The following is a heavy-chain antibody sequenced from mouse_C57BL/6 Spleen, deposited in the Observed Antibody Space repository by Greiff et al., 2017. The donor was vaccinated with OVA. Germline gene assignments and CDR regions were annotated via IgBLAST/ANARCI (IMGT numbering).Heavy chain of an antibody. D-gene: IGHD2-4*01. J-gene: IGHJ4*01. CDR2: IDPSDSYT. CDR1: GYTFTSYW. Sequence: VQLQQSGAELVRPGTSVKLSCKASGYTFTSYWMHWVKQRPGQGLEWIGVIDPSDSYTNYNQKFKGKATLTVDTSSSTAYMQLSSLTSEDSAVYYCARRMIKNAMDYWGQGTSVTVSS. V-gene: IGHV1-59*01. CDR3: ARRMIKNAMDY.